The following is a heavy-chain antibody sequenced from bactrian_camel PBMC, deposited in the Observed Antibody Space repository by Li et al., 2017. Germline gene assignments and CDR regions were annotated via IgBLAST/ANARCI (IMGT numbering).Heavy chain of an antibody. CDR1: GFTFGDSD. CDR2: ISREGAT. CDR3: AADPGRRWYVGEYNY. J-gene: IGHJ4*01. D-gene: IGHD6*01. V-gene: IGHV3S63*01. Sequence: HVQLVESGGGSVQAGGSLRLSCTISGFTFGDSDMGWYRQAPGNECEQVAIISREGATSYAESVEGLFTISRDKAKATVYLQMNSLRSEDTALYYCAADPGRRWYVGEYNYWGQGTQVTVS.